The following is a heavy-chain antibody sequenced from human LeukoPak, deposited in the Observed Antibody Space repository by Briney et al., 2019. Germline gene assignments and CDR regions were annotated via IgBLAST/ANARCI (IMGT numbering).Heavy chain of an antibody. D-gene: IGHD3-16*02. V-gene: IGHV4-4*09. CDR1: GGSISSYY. CDR3: ARLVGGLYMDV. J-gene: IGHJ6*03. Sequence: SETLSLTCTVSGGSISSYYWSWIRQPPGKGLEWIGYIYTCGSTNYNPSLKSRVTISVDTSKNQFSLKLSSVTAADTAVYYCARLVGGLYMDVWGKGTTVTVSS. CDR2: IYTCGST.